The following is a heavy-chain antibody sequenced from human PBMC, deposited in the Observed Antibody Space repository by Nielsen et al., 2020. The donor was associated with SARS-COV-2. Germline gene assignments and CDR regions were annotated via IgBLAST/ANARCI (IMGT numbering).Heavy chain of an antibody. J-gene: IGHJ6*02. CDR3: ARDRTTYYDFWSGYDYYYGMDV. Sequence: SETLSLTCAVYGGSFSDYSWNWIRQSPGKGLEWIGEINHSGTTTYNPSLKSRVTISVDTSKNQFSLKLSSVTAADTAVYYCARDRTTYYDFWSGYDYYYGMDVWGQGTTVTVSS. CDR2: INHSGTT. V-gene: IGHV4-34*01. D-gene: IGHD3-3*01. CDR1: GGSFSDYS.